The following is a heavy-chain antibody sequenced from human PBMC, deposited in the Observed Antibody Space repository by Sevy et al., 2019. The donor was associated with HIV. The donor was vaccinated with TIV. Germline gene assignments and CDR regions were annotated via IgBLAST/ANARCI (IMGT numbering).Heavy chain of an antibody. Sequence: SETLSLTCTVSGGSISSYYWSWIRQPPGKGLEWIGYINYSGSTNYNPSLKSRVTISVDTYENQFSLMLSSVTAADTAIYYCARVGSDWELDYWGQGTLVTVSS. CDR3: ARVGSDWELDY. J-gene: IGHJ4*02. D-gene: IGHD1-26*01. CDR2: INYSGST. CDR1: GGSISSYY. V-gene: IGHV4-59*01.